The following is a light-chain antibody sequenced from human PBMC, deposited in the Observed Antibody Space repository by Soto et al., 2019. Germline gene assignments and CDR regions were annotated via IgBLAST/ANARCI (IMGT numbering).Light chain of an antibody. Sequence: EIVLAQSPGTLYLSPGERATLSCRASQSVTNSFLAWYQQKPGQAPRLHIYDASRRATGIPHRLTGSGSGTDFTLTFSRLEPEDFAVYYCQQYFSSPWAFGHGTKVDI. CDR3: QQYFSSPWA. V-gene: IGKV3-20*01. CDR2: DAS. J-gene: IGKJ1*01. CDR1: QSVTNSF.